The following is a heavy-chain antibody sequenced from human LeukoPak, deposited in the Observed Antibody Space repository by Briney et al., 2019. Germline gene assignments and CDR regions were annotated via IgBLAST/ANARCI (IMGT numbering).Heavy chain of an antibody. CDR3: ASGRDSSSWYFDY. CDR1: GGSISSSS. Sequence: LSLTCTVSGGSISSSSYYWGWIRQAPGKGLEWVAVISYDGSNKYYADSVKGRFTISRDNSKNTLYLQMNSLRAEDTAVYYCASGRDSSSWYFDYWGQGTLVTVSS. V-gene: IGHV3-30-3*01. D-gene: IGHD6-13*01. J-gene: IGHJ4*02. CDR2: ISYDGSNK.